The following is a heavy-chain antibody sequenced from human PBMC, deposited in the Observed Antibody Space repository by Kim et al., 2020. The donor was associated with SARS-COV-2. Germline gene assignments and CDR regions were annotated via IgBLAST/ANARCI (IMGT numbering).Heavy chain of an antibody. D-gene: IGHD7-27*01. CDR2: ITGRSSSI. V-gene: IGHV3-21*01. CDR3: ARDLGHMDV. J-gene: IGHJ6*02. CDR1: GFSFSIYS. Sequence: GGSLRLSCTASGFSFSIYSMNWVRQAPGKGLEWVSAITGRSSSINYADSVKGRFTISRDNAQNSLFLQINSLRAEDTAVYYCARDLGHMDVWGQGTTVAVSS.